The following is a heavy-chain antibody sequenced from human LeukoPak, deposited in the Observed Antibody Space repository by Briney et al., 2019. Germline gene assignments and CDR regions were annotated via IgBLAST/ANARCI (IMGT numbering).Heavy chain of an antibody. CDR2: IIPIFGTA. CDR1: GGTFSSYA. CDR3: ARGGTFDWCFNY. J-gene: IGHJ4*02. D-gene: IGHD3-9*01. V-gene: IGHV1-69*13. Sequence: GASVKVSCKASGGTFSSYAISWVRQAPGQGLEWMGGIIPIFGTANYAQKFQGRVTITADESTSTAYMELSSVRSEDTAVYYCARGGTFDWCFNYWGQGTLVTVSS.